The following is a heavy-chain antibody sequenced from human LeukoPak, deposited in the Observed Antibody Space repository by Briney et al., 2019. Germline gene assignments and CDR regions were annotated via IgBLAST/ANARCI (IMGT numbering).Heavy chain of an antibody. CDR2: INPNTGGT. Sequence: ASVKVSCKASGYMFSAYYIHWVRQAPGQGLEWMGWINPNTGGTKYAQKFQGRVTMTRDTSISTAYMEVSRLRSDDTAVYYCARDNGSPQSIDYWGQGTLVTVSS. J-gene: IGHJ4*02. D-gene: IGHD2-8*01. CDR1: GYMFSAYY. V-gene: IGHV1-2*02. CDR3: ARDNGSPQSIDY.